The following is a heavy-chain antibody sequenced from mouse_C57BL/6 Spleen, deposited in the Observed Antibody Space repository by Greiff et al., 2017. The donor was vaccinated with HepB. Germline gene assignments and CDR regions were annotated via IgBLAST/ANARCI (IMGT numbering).Heavy chain of an antibody. D-gene: IGHD1-1*01. CDR2: ISDGGSYT. CDR3: ARRHYYGSSYYFDY. J-gene: IGHJ2*01. V-gene: IGHV5-4*01. CDR1: GFTFSSYA. Sequence: EVQLQESGGGLVKPGGSLKLSCAASGFTFSSYAMSWVRQTPEKRLEWVATISDGGSYTYYPDNVKGRFTISRDNAKNNLYLQMSHLKSEDTAMYYCARRHYYGSSYYFDYWGQGTTLTVSS.